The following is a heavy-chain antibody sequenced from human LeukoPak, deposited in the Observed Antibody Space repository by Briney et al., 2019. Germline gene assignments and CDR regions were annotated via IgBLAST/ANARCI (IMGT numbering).Heavy chain of an antibody. J-gene: IGHJ4*02. CDR1: GFTFSNSW. V-gene: IGHV3-7*01. D-gene: IGHD1-26*01. CDR3: ASGNYFDF. CDR2: IKPDGSER. Sequence: GESLRLSCAASGFTFSNSWMSWDRQAPGKGLEWVASIKPDGSERYYVDSVKGRFTISRDKAKSSLYLQMNSLRAEDTAMYYCASGNYFDFWGQGILVTVSS.